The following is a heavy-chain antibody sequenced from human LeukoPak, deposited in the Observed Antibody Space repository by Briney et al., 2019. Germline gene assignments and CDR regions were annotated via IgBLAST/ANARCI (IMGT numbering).Heavy chain of an antibody. V-gene: IGHV1-69*04. D-gene: IGHD6-13*01. CDR2: IIPILGIA. Sequence: ASVKVSCKASGGTFSSYAISWVRQAPGQGLGWMGRIIPILGIANYAQKFQGRVTITADKSTGTAYMELSSLRSEDTAVYYCARVRAAAGTEGVFDPWGQGTLITVSS. CDR1: GGTFSSYA. CDR3: ARVRAAAGTEGVFDP. J-gene: IGHJ5*02.